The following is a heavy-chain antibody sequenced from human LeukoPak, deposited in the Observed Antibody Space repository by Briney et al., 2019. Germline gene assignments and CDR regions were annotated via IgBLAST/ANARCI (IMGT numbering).Heavy chain of an antibody. J-gene: IGHJ4*02. CDR3: ARGPLSRPFDY. CDR1: GFTFSSSW. CDR2: IKQDGSDK. D-gene: IGHD2-15*01. Sequence: GGSLRLSCTASGFTFSSSWMSWVRQAPGKGLEWVANIKQDGSDKYYVDSVKGRFTISRGNAKNSLYLQMDSLRAEDTAVYYCARGPLSRPFDYWGQGTLVTVSS. V-gene: IGHV3-7*05.